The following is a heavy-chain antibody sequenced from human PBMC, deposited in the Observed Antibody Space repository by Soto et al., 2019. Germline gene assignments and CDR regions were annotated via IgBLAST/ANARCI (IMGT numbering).Heavy chain of an antibody. J-gene: IGHJ5*02. V-gene: IGHV3-74*01. Sequence: PGGSLRLSCAASGFTFSSYWMHWVRQAPGKGLVWVSRINSDGSSTSYADSVKGRFTISRDNAKNTLYLQMNSLRAEDTAVYYCARGSYCSGGICYSGGNWFDPWGQGTLVTV. D-gene: IGHD2-15*01. CDR1: GFTFSSYW. CDR3: ARGSYCSGGICYSGGNWFDP. CDR2: INSDGSST.